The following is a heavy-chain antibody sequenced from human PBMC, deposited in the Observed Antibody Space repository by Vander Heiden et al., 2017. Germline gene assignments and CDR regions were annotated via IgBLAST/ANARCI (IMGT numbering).Heavy chain of an antibody. CDR1: AFTFDDYA. D-gene: IGHD6-13*01. V-gene: IGHV3-9*01. J-gene: IGHJ4*02. CDR2: INWNSGSI. CDR3: AKDGGSSWGEFDY. Sequence: EVQLVESGGGLVQPGRSLRLSCAASAFTFDDYAMHWVRQAPGKGLEWVSGINWNSGSIDYADSVKGRFTISRDNAKNSLYLHMNSLRTEDTALYYCAKDGGSSWGEFDYWGQGTLVTVSS.